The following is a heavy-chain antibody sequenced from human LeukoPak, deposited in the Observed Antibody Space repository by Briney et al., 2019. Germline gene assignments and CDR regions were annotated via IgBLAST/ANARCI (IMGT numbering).Heavy chain of an antibody. CDR1: GFTFDDYT. CDR2: ISWDGGST. D-gene: IGHD3-22*01. Sequence: GGSLRLSCAASGFTFDDYTMHWVRQAPGKGLEWVSLISWDGGSTYYADSVKGRFTISRDNSKNSLYLQMNSLRTEDTALYYCAKGAGYYDSSGPHYFDYWGQGTLVTVSS. CDR3: AKGAGYYDSSGPHYFDY. J-gene: IGHJ4*02. V-gene: IGHV3-43*01.